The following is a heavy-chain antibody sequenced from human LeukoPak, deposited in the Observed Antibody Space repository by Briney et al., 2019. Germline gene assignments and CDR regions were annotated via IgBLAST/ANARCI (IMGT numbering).Heavy chain of an antibody. CDR2: ISGSGGST. CDR3: ASNPTLRGVRHYYFDY. V-gene: IGHV3-23*01. D-gene: IGHD3-10*01. CDR1: GFTFSSYA. Sequence: PGGSLRLSCAASGFTFSSYAMSWVRQAPGRGLEWVSAISGSGGSTNYADSVKGRFTISRDNSKNTLSLQMNSLRAEDTAVYYCASNPTLRGVRHYYFDYWGQGTLVTVSS. J-gene: IGHJ4*02.